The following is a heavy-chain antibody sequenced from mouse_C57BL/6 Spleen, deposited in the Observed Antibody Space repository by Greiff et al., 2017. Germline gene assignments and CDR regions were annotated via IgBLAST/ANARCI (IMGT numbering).Heavy chain of an antibody. CDR1: GFTFSSYG. D-gene: IGHD1-2*01. Sequence: EVMLVESGGDLVKPGGSLKLSCAASGFTFSSYGMSWVRQTPDKRLEWVATISSGGSYTYYPDSVKGRFTISRDNAKNTLYLQMSSLKSEDTAMYYCARHLGITTAPFDDWGQGTTLTVSS. J-gene: IGHJ2*01. CDR2: ISSGGSYT. V-gene: IGHV5-6*01. CDR3: ARHLGITTAPFDD.